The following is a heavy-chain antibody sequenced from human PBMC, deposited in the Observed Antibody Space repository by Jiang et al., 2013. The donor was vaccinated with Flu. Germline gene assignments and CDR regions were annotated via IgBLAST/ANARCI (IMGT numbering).Heavy chain of an antibody. CDR3: ARVSTLSDDLFYYGMDV. J-gene: IGHJ6*02. V-gene: IGHV4-59*01. Sequence: SSYYWSWIRQPPGKGLEWIGYIYYSGSTNYNPSLKSRVTISVDTSKNQFSPKLSSVTAADTAVYYCARVSTLSDDLFYYGMDVWGQGTTVTVSS. CDR2: IYYSGST. D-gene: IGHD3-3*01. CDR1: SSYY.